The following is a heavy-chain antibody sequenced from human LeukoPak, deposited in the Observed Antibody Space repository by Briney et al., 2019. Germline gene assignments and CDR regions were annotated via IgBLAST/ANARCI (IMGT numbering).Heavy chain of an antibody. CDR2: ISGSGGST. D-gene: IGHD6-6*01. Sequence: PGGSLRLSCAASGFTFSSYAMSWVRHATGKGLEWVSAISGSGGSTYYADSVKGRFTISRDNSKNTLYLQMNSLRAEDTAVYYCAKRGRETYSSSSFDYWGQGTLVTVSS. CDR3: AKRGRETYSSSSFDY. J-gene: IGHJ4*02. V-gene: IGHV3-23*01. CDR1: GFTFSSYA.